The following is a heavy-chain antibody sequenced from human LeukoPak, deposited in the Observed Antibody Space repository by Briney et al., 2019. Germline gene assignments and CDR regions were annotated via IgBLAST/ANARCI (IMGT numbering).Heavy chain of an antibody. V-gene: IGHV1-46*01. D-gene: IGHD6-13*01. CDR3: AREELMTAAAPPWFDP. Sequence: ASVTVSCKASGYTFTSYYMHWVRQAPGQGLEWMGIINPSGGSTSYAQKFQGRVTMTRDTSTSTVYMELSSLRSEDTAVYYCAREELMTAAAPPWFDPWGQGTLVTVSS. J-gene: IGHJ5*02. CDR1: GYTFTSYY. CDR2: INPSGGST.